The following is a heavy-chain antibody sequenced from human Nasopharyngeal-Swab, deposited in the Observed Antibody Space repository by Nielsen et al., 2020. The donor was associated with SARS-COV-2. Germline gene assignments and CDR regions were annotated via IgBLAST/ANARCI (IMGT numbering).Heavy chain of an antibody. Sequence: ASVKVSCKASGYTFINYGISWVRQAPGQGLEWMGIINPSGGSTSYAQKFQGRVTMTRDTSTSTVYMELSSLRSEDTAVYYCARMLRYFDWLSKYGMDVWGQGTTVTVSS. CDR1: GYTFINYG. D-gene: IGHD3-9*01. CDR3: ARMLRYFDWLSKYGMDV. J-gene: IGHJ6*02. CDR2: INPSGGST. V-gene: IGHV1-46*01.